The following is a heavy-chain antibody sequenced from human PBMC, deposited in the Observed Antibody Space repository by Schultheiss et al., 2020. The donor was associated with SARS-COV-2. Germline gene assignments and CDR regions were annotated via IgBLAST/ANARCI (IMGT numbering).Heavy chain of an antibody. CDR2: IFYSGST. CDR3: ARNVDGGSSLFDY. V-gene: IGHV4-39*07. CDR1: GGSISSGGYY. Sequence: SETLSLTCTVSGGSISSGGYYWGWIRQPPGKGLEWIGTIFYSGSTYYNPSLKSRVTISVDTSKNQFSLKLSSVTAADTAVYYCARNVDGGSSLFDYWGQGTLVTVSS. J-gene: IGHJ4*02. D-gene: IGHD1-26*01.